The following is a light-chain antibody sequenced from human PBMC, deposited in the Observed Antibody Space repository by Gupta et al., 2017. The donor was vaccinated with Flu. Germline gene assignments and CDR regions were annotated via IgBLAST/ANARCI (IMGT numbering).Light chain of an antibody. CDR2: ANQ. CDR1: GIGKYY. Sequence: ACRSNAQADGIGKYYASVYQRKPDQAPLLVIYANQIRLSGCPDRFSGSSSGNTAAVTITEAQAEDEAAYYSNSRDSTYNNQVVFGGGTKPTVL. V-gene: IGLV3-19*01. CDR3: NSRDSTYNNQVV. J-gene: IGLJ2*01.